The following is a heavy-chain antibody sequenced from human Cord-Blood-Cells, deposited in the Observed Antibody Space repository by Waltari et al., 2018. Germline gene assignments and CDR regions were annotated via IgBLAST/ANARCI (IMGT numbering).Heavy chain of an antibody. CDR3: ARLVAVAGLGPLDAFDI. D-gene: IGHD6-19*01. CDR2: IYYSGST. J-gene: IGHJ3*02. V-gene: IGHV4-39*01. CDR1: GGSISSSSYY. Sequence: QLQLQASGPGLVTPSETLSLTCTVSGGSISSSSYYWGWIRPPPGKGLEWFGSIYYSGSTYYNPSLKSRVTISVDTSKNQFSLKLSSVTAADTAVYYCARLVAVAGLGPLDAFDIWGQGTMVTVSS.